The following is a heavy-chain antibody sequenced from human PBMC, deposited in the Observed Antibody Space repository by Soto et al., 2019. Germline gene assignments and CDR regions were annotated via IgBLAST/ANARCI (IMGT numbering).Heavy chain of an antibody. J-gene: IGHJ6*03. CDR2: ISSSSSYI. D-gene: IGHD3-3*01. CDR1: GFTFSSYS. CDR3: ARVDYGGFLEWSTTRSYYMDV. Sequence: PGGSLRLSCAASGFTFSSYSMNWVRQAPGKGLEWVSSISSSSSYIYYADSVKGRFTISRDNAKNSLYLQMNSLRAEDTAVYYCARVDYGGFLEWSTTRSYYMDVWGKGTTVTVSS. V-gene: IGHV3-21*01.